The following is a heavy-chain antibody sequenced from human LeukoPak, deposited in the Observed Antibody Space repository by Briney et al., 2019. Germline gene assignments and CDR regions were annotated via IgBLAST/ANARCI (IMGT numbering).Heavy chain of an antibody. J-gene: IGHJ4*02. CDR1: GFTFSSYS. D-gene: IGHD6-13*01. V-gene: IGHV3-48*01. CDR3: AKEGDLYSSSWTGPFDY. Sequence: GGSLRLSCAASGFTFSSYSMNWVRQAPGKGLEWVSYISSSSSTIYYADSVKGRFTISRDNSKNTLYLQMNSLRAEDTAVYYCAKEGDLYSSSWTGPFDYWGQGTLVTVSS. CDR2: ISSSSSTI.